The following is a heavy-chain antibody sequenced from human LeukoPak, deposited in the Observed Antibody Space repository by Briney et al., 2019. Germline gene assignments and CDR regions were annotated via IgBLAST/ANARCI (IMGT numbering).Heavy chain of an antibody. D-gene: IGHD3-9*01. J-gene: IGHJ4*02. V-gene: IGHV3-7*01. CDR2: LNQDGSEK. CDR3: ARGKLDFAF. CDR1: GFNFNSYW. Sequence: GGSLRLSCAASGFNFNSYWMSWVRQAPGMGLAWVATLNQDGSEKYYVDSVKGRFTISRDNAKNSLYLQMNSLRAEDTAMYYCARGKLDFAFWGQGTLVTVSS.